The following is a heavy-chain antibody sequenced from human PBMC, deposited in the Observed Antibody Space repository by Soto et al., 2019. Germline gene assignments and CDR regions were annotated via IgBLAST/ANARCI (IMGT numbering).Heavy chain of an antibody. V-gene: IGHV3-30*18. CDR1: GFTFSSYG. D-gene: IGHD1-26*01. J-gene: IGHJ4*02. CDR2: ISYDGSQK. Sequence: QVQLVESGGGVVQPGKSLSLSCVASGFTFSSYGIHWVRQSPGKGLEWVALISYDGSQKYFGVSVEGRFTISRDNSKNTVYLEMNNLRGDDTAVYYCAKEMSGSYYSAYSFDYWGQGTLVTVSS. CDR3: AKEMSGSYYSAYSFDY.